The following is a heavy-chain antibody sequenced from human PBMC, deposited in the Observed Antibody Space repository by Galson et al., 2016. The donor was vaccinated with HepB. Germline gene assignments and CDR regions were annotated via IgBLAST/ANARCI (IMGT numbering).Heavy chain of an antibody. CDR3: AKCSVYSTGWCNSLDP. CDR2: ISASHGFI. D-gene: IGHD6-19*01. CDR1: GFTFTSYT. J-gene: IGHJ5*02. V-gene: IGHV3-21*04. Sequence: SLRLSCAASGFTFTSYTMNWLRQAPGKGLQWVSSISASHGFIHYADSVKGRFTISRDNARNPLYLQMGSLRAEDTAVYYCAKCSVYSTGWCNSLDPWGQGTLVIVSS.